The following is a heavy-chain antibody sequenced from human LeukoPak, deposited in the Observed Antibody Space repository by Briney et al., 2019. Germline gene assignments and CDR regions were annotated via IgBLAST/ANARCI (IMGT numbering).Heavy chain of an antibody. CDR2: ISGSGGST. CDR3: AKCLGWLRELVYDFDY. CDR1: GFTFSRYW. J-gene: IGHJ4*02. Sequence: PGGSLRLSCAASGFTFSRYWMSWVRQAPGKGLEWVSAISGSGGSTYYADSVKGRFTISRDNSKNTLYLQMNSLRAEDTAVYYCAKCLGWLRELVYDFDYWGQGTLVTVSS. D-gene: IGHD5-12*01. V-gene: IGHV3-23*01.